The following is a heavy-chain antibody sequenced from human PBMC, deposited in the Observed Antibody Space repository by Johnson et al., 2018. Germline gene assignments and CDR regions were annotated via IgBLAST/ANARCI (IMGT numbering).Heavy chain of an antibody. J-gene: IGHJ6*03. CDR1: GFTFSNAW. CDR3: TTALSYYGYYYYMDV. CDR2: IKSKTDGGTT. V-gene: IGHV3-15*07. Sequence: VQLQESGGGLVQPGGSLRLSCAASGFTFSNAWMNWVRQAPGKGLEWVGRIKSKTDGGTTDYAAPVKGRFTISRDDPKNTLYLQMNSLKTEDTAVYYCTTALSYYGYYYYMDVWGKGTTVTVSS. D-gene: IGHD1-26*01.